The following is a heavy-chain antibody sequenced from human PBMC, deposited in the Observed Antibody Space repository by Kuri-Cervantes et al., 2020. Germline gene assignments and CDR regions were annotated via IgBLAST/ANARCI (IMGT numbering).Heavy chain of an antibody. J-gene: IGHJ4*02. V-gene: IGHV4-34*01. D-gene: IGHD4-17*01. Sequence: GSLRLSCAVYGGSFSGYYWSWIRQPPGKGLEWIGEINHSGSTNYNPSLKSRVTISVDTSKNQFSLKLSSVTAADTAVYYCARGFILQGEIYGFDYWGQGTLVTDSS. CDR3: ARGFILQGEIYGFDY. CDR1: GGSFSGYY. CDR2: INHSGST.